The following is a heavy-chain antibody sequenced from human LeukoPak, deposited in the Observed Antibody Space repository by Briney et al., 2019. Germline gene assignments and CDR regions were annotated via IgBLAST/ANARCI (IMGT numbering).Heavy chain of an antibody. D-gene: IGHD3-22*01. CDR1: GYTFTSYH. J-gene: IGHJ5*02. CDR3: ARGPPRITMIVVVIPRGWFDP. CDR2: MNPNRGNT. V-gene: IGHV1-8*01. Sequence: ASVKVSCKASGYTFTSYHINWVRQATGQGLEWMGWMNPNRGNTGYAQKFQGRVTMTRNTSISTAYMELSSLRSEDTAVYYCARGPPRITMIVVVIPRGWFDPWGQGTLVTVSS.